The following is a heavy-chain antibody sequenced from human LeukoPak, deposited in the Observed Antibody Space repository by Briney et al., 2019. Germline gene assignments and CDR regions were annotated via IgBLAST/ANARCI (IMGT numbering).Heavy chain of an antibody. Sequence: PGRSLRLSCGASGFTFRGYTMHGVRQAPGKGLQWVAVISWDGNKKFYADSVEGRFTISRDNSKNTLSLQMNSLRLEDTALYYRAREGGNSTSWGYFDYWGQGTLVTVSS. CDR2: ISWDGNKK. V-gene: IGHV3-30*04. J-gene: IGHJ4*02. D-gene: IGHD6-13*01. CDR3: AREGGNSTSWGYFDY. CDR1: GFTFRGYT.